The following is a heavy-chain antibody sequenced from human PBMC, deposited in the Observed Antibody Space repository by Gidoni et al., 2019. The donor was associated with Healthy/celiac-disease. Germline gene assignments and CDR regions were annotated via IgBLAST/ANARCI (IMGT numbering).Heavy chain of an antibody. CDR2: IKPNSGGT. V-gene: IGHV1-2*02. CDR1: GSSFTGYY. Sequence: VQLVQSGAEVKKPGASVTVSCPASGSSFTGYYMHWVRQAPGQGLEWMGWIKPNSGGTNYAKKFQGRVTMTRETSISTAYMELSRLRSDDTAVYYGARIKRQMKAGYYGSGLFDPWGQGTLVTVSS. J-gene: IGHJ5*02. D-gene: IGHD3-10*01. CDR3: ARIKRQMKAGYYGSGLFDP.